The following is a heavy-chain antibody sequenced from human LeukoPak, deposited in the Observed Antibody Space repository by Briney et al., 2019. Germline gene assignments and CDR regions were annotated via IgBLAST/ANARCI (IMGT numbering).Heavy chain of an antibody. D-gene: IGHD3-16*02. CDR2: ISYDGSNK. CDR3: ARDIFSLETGGY. V-gene: IGHV3-30*04. Sequence: GGSLRLSCAASGFTFSSYAMHWVRQAPGKGLEWAAVISYDGSNKYYADSVKGRFTISRDNSKNTLYLQMNSLRAEDTAVYYCARDIFSLETGGYWGQGTLVTVSS. CDR1: GFTFSSYA. J-gene: IGHJ4*02.